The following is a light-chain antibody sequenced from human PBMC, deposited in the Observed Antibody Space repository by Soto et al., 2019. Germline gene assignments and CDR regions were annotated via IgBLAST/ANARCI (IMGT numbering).Light chain of an antibody. CDR3: QQHAYLIT. CDR2: VTS. J-gene: IGKJ5*01. V-gene: IGKV3-20*01. CDR1: QSISSSY. Sequence: EIVLTQSPGTLSLSPGERATLSCRASQSISSSYLAWYQQKPGQAPRLFIYVTSNKATGITDRFRGSGSGADFTLSISRLEPEDFAVYYFQQHAYLITFGQGTRLEIK.